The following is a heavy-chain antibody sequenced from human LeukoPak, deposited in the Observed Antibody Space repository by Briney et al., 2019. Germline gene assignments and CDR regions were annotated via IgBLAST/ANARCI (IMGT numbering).Heavy chain of an antibody. CDR1: GFTFSGYG. CDR3: ARDGRGWLTSPKVDY. CDR2: ISSSSSYI. V-gene: IGHV3-21*01. D-gene: IGHD5-12*01. J-gene: IGHJ4*02. Sequence: GGSLRLSCPASGFTFSGYGMHWVRQAPGKGLEWVSSISSSSSYIYYADSVKGRFTISRDNAKNTLYLQMNSLRAEDTAVYYCARDGRGWLTSPKVDYWGQGTLVTVSS.